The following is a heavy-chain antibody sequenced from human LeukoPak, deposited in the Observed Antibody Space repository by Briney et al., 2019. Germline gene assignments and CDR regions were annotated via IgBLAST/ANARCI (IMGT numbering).Heavy chain of an antibody. V-gene: IGHV1-18*01. J-gene: IGHJ6*03. CDR2: ISAYNGNT. D-gene: IGHD2-2*02. CDR3: ARGPELGYCSSTSCYNYYYYYMDV. Sequence: ASVKVSFKASGYTFTIYGISWVRQAPGQGHEWMGWISAYNGNTNYAQKLQGRVTMTTDTSTSTAYMELRSLRSDDTAVYYCARGPELGYCSSTSCYNYYYYYMDVWGKGTTVTVSS. CDR1: GYTFTIYG.